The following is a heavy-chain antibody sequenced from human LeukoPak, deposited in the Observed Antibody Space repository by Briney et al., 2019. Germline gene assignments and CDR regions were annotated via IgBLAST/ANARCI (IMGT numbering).Heavy chain of an antibody. D-gene: IGHD6-19*01. CDR1: GFTFSSYA. CDR2: ISGSGGST. Sequence: GGSLRLSCAASGFTFSSYAMSWVRQAPGKGLEWVSAISGSGGSTYYADSVKGRFTISRDNSKNTLYLQMNSLRPEDTAVYYCARGGKIAVVGTRSPQYFHHWGQGTLVTVSS. J-gene: IGHJ1*01. V-gene: IGHV3-23*01. CDR3: ARGGKIAVVGTRSPQYFHH.